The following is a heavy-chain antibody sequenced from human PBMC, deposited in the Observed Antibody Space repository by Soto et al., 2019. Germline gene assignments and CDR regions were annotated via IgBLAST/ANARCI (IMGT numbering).Heavy chain of an antibody. V-gene: IGHV2-5*02. D-gene: IGHD6-6*01. CDR2: IYWDDDK. Sequence: QITLKASGPTLVKPTQTLTLTCTFSGFSLSTSGVGVGWIRQPPGKALEWLALIYWDDDKRYSPSLKSRRTITKDTSKNQVVLTMTNMDPVDTATYYCAHLQYSSSADYYYYYYMDVWGKGTTVTVSS. J-gene: IGHJ6*03. CDR3: AHLQYSSSADYYYYYYMDV. CDR1: GFSLSTSGVG.